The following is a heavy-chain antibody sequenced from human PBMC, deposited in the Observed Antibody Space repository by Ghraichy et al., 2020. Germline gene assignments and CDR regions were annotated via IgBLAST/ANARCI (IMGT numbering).Heavy chain of an antibody. CDR3: ARASYYYDTSGNYRTPWYFDL. Sequence: GESLNISCAATGFTVSTNYMSWVRQAPGKGLEWVSVIYSGGGTYSADSVNGRFTISRDNPKNTLYLQMNSLRAEDTAVYFCARASYYYDTSGNYRTPWYFDLWGRGTLVTVSS. J-gene: IGHJ2*01. CDR2: IYSGGGT. D-gene: IGHD3-22*01. V-gene: IGHV3-66*01. CDR1: GFTVSTNY.